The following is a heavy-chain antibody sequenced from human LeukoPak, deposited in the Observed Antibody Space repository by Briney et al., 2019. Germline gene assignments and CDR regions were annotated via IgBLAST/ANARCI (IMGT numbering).Heavy chain of an antibody. V-gene: IGHV1-18*01. CDR2: ITPYNGNA. Sequence: ASVKVSCKASGYTFTSYGISWVRQAPGQGLEWMGWITPYNGNANYAQNLQGRVTLTTDISTSTTYMELRSLRSDDTAVYYCARARKDNPYYFDYWGQGTLVTVSS. D-gene: IGHD1-1*01. CDR1: GYTFTSYG. J-gene: IGHJ4*02. CDR3: ARARKDNPYYFDY.